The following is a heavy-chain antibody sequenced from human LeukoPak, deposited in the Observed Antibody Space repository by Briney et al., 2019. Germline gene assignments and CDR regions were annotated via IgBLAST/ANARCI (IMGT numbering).Heavy chain of an antibody. J-gene: IGHJ5*02. Sequence: GASVKVSCKASGYTFTGYYMHWVRQAPGQGLEWMGWINPNSGGTNYAQKFQGRVTMTRDTSINTAYMELSRLRSDDTAVYYCARGDYIVVVPATDNWFDPWGQGTLVTVSS. CDR2: INPNSGGT. V-gene: IGHV1-2*02. CDR3: ARGDYIVVVPATDNWFDP. CDR1: GYTFTGYY. D-gene: IGHD2-2*01.